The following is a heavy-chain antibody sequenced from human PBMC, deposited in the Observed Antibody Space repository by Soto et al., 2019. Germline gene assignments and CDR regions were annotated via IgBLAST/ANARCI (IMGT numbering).Heavy chain of an antibody. CDR1: GFSLSTSGVG. V-gene: IGHV2-5*02. J-gene: IGHJ4*02. Sequence: QITLKESGPTLLKPTQTLTLTCTFSGFSLSTSGVGVGWIRQPPGKALEWLALIYWDNDKRYSPSLKSRLTITNDTSKNRVVLTMTNMAPGDTGRYFCAYRRDNGWYDFAYWGQGALVTVSS. D-gene: IGHD6-19*01. CDR2: IYWDNDK. CDR3: AYRRDNGWYDFAY.